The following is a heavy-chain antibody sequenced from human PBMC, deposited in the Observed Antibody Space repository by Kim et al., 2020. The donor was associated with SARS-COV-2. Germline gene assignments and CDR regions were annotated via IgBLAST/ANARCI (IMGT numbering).Heavy chain of an antibody. V-gene: IGHV4-34*01. J-gene: IGHJ3*02. Sequence: YNPSLKSRVTISVDTSKNQFSLKLSSVTAADTAVYYCARVLGSRDDAFDIWGQGTMVTVSS. CDR3: ARVLGSRDDAFDI. D-gene: IGHD3-10*01.